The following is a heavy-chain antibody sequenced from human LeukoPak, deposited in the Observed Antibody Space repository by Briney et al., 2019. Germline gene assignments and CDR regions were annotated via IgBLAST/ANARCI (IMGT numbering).Heavy chain of an antibody. D-gene: IGHD5-18*01. CDR2: ISAYNGNT. CDR1: GYTFTSYG. V-gene: IGHV1-18*01. Sequence: GASVMVSCKASGYTFTSYGISWVRQAPGQGLEWMGWISAYNGNTNYAQKLQGRVTITTDTSTSTAYMELRSLRSDDTAVYYCARDNYTAMVASNFDYWGQGTLVTVSS. J-gene: IGHJ4*02. CDR3: ARDNYTAMVASNFDY.